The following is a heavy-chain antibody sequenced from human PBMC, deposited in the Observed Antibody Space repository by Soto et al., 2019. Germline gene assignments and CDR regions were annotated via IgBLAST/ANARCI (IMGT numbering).Heavy chain of an antibody. CDR1: GNTFINYG. Sequence: QFHLVQSGAEVKQPWASVQVSCKASGNTFINYGVSLVRQAPGQGLEWMGWLSPHKENTNYAQNFQGRVTMTTDTSTSTAYMELRSLRSDDTAVYYCATAVRGSGSYYGEWVQGTLVTVSS. V-gene: IGHV1-18*01. J-gene: IGHJ4*02. D-gene: IGHD3-10*01. CDR3: ATAVRGSGSYYGE. CDR2: LSPHKENT.